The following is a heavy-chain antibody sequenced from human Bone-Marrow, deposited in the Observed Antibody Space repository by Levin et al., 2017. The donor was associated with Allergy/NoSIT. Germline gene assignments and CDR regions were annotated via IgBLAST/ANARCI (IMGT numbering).Heavy chain of an antibody. V-gene: IGHV3-23*01. J-gene: IGHJ6*03. CDR1: GFTFRLYG. CDR3: ARGRGPMATRAMDV. CDR2: ISGTGTST. D-gene: IGHD5-24*01. Sequence: GGSLRLSCAASGFTFRLYGMSWVRQAPGKGLQWVSAISGTGTSTYYAGSVKGRFIISRDNSENTLHLHMSGLRVDDTAVYFCARGRGPMATRAMDVWGKGTTVTVSS.